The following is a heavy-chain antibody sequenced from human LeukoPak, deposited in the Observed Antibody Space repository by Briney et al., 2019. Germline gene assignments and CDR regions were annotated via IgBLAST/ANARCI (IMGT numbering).Heavy chain of an antibody. J-gene: IGHJ4*02. D-gene: IGHD2-15*01. CDR3: ARRGGGCSGGYCYFLFDY. CDR2: IYHSGST. CDR1: GGSISSGGYY. Sequence: SQTLSLTCTDSGGSISSGGYYWSWIRQPPGKGLEWIGYIYHSGSTYYNPSLKSRVTISVDRSKNQFSLKLSSVTAADTAVYYCARRGGGCSGGYCYFLFDYWGQGTLVTVSS. V-gene: IGHV4-30-2*01.